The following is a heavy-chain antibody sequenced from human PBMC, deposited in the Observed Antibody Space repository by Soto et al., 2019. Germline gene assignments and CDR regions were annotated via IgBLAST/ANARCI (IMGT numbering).Heavy chain of an antibody. D-gene: IGHD4-4*01. CDR3: ARDQNRVTTARYYYYYGMDV. CDR1: GYTFTSYG. Sequence: GASVKVSCKASGYTFTSYGISWVRQAPGQGLEWMGWINPNSGGTNYAQKFQGWVTMTRDTSISTAYMELSRLRSDDTAVYYCARDQNRVTTARYYYYYGMDVWGQGTAVTVSS. CDR2: INPNSGGT. J-gene: IGHJ6*02. V-gene: IGHV1-2*04.